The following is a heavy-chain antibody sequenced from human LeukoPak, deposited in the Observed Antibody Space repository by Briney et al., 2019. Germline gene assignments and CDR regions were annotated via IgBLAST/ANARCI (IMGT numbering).Heavy chain of an antibody. CDR3: ARITNGYSYGSYYYYYYYMDV. CDR2: IKQDGSEK. CDR1: GFTFSSYW. Sequence: GGSLRLSCAASGFTFSSYWMSWVRQAPGKGLEWVANIKQDGSEKYYVDSVKGRFTISRDNAKNSLYLQMNSLRAEDTAVYYCARITNGYSYGSYYYYYYYMDVWGKGTTVTVSS. V-gene: IGHV3-7*01. D-gene: IGHD5-18*01. J-gene: IGHJ6*03.